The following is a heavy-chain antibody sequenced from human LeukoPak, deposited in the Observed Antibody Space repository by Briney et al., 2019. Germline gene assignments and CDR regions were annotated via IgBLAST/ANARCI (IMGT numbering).Heavy chain of an antibody. V-gene: IGHV1-8*01. CDR1: GYTFTSYD. J-gene: IGHJ4*02. D-gene: IGHD6-19*01. Sequence: ASVKVSCKASGYTFTSYDINWVRQATGQGLEWMGWMNPNTGNAGHAQKFQGRVTMTRNTSISTAYMELSSLRSEDTAVYYCARLAHYSSAGTEIGYWGQGTLVTVS. CDR3: ARLAHYSSAGTEIGY. CDR2: MNPNTGNA.